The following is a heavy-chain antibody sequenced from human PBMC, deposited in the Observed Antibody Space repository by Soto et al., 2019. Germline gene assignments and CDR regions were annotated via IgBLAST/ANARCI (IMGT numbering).Heavy chain of an antibody. CDR3: ARDPYSSGWYDY. CDR1: GFTVSSNY. CDR2: IYSGGST. D-gene: IGHD6-19*01. V-gene: IGHV3-66*01. J-gene: IGHJ4*02. Sequence: GGSLRLSCAASGFTVSSNYMSWVRQAPGKGLEWVSVIYSGGSTYYADSVKGRFTISRDNSKNTLYLQMNSLRAEDTAVYYCARDPYSSGWYDYWGQGTLVTVSS.